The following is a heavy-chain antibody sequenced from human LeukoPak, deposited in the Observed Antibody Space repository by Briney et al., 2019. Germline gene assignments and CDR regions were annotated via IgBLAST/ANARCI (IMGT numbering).Heavy chain of an antibody. CDR2: MDWDDDK. CDR3: ARITYDLMRRNYNGMDV. D-gene: IGHD3-3*01. J-gene: IGHJ6*04. Sequence: ESGPALVKPTQTLTLTCTFSGFSLSTSGMCVSGIRESPGKALEWLALMDWDDDKYYSTSLKTRLTISKDTSKNQVVLTMTNMDPVDTATYYCARITYDLMRRNYNGMDVWGKGTTVTVSS. V-gene: IGHV2-70*01. CDR1: GFSLSTSGMC.